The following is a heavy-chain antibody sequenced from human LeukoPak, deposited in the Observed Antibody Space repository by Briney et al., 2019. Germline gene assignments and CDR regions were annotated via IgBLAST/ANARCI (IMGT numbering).Heavy chain of an antibody. CDR2: ISWNSGSI. V-gene: IGHV3-9*01. D-gene: IGHD3-10*01. J-gene: IGHJ4*02. CDR1: GFTFDDYA. CDR3: AKEYYYGSGIFDY. Sequence: GRSLRLSCAASGFTFDDYAMHWVRQAPGKGLEWVSGISWNSGSIGYADSVKGRFTISRDNAKNSLYLQMNSLRAEDTALYYCAKEYYYGSGIFDYWGQGTLVTVSS.